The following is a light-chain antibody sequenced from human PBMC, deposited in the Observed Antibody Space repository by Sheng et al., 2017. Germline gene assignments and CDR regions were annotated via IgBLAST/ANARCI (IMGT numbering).Light chain of an antibody. V-gene: IGLV2-14*03. Sequence: QSALTQPASVSESRGQSITISCTGTSSDVGGDFYVSWYQHHPGKAPKLLIYDVTKRPSGVSDRFSGSKSANTASLTISGLQAEDEADYYCSSYSATSIVVFGGGTKLTVL. J-gene: IGLJ2*01. CDR3: SSYSATSIVV. CDR1: SSDVGGDFY. CDR2: DVT.